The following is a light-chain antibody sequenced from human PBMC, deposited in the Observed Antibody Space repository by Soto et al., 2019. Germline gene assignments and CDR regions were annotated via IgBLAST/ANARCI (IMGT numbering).Light chain of an antibody. CDR3: QQYASSPVYT. Sequence: EIVLTQSPGTLSLSPGERATLSCRASQSVSSSYLAWYQQKPGPAPRLLIYGASSRATGIPDRFSGSGSGTEFTLTISRLEPEDFAVYYCQQYASSPVYTFGQGTKLEIK. J-gene: IGKJ2*01. CDR2: GAS. V-gene: IGKV3-20*01. CDR1: QSVSSSY.